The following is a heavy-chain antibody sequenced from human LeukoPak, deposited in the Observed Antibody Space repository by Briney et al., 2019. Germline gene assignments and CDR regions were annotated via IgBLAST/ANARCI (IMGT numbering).Heavy chain of an antibody. J-gene: IGHJ3*02. Sequence: SETLSLTCTVSGGSISSYYWSWIRQPPGKGLDWIGYIYYSGSTNYNPSLKSRDNITVDTSKNQFSLKLSSVTAADTAVYYCARNTMIVVDDAFDIWGQGTMVTVSS. V-gene: IGHV4-59*08. CDR1: GGSISSYY. CDR3: ARNTMIVVDDAFDI. CDR2: IYYSGST. D-gene: IGHD3-22*01.